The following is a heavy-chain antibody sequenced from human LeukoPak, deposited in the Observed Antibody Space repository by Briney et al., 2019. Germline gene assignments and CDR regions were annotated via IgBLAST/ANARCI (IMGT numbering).Heavy chain of an antibody. J-gene: IGHJ6*02. V-gene: IGHV3-9*01. Sequence: GGSLRLSCAATGFSFEDYGMHWVRQPPGKGLEWVSGIGWNGGSTDYADSVKGRFTISRDNAKNSLYLQLSSLRPEDTALYYCAKHMRATNTYYFYGLDVWGQGTTVTVSS. CDR1: GFSFEDYG. CDR2: IGWNGGST. CDR3: AKHMRATNTYYFYGLDV. D-gene: IGHD1-26*01.